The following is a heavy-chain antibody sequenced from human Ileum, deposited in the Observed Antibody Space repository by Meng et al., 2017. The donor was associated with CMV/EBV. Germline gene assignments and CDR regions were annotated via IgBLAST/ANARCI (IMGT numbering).Heavy chain of an antibody. CDR3: AKVKYYDFWSGSYKYYGMDV. V-gene: IGHV3-23*01. CDR2: ISGSGGTT. J-gene: IGHJ6*02. CDR1: GFTFSTYA. D-gene: IGHD3-3*01. Sequence: GESLKISCAASGFTFSTYAMSWVRQAPGKGLECVSPISGSGGTTYYADSVKGRFTISRDNSKNKVYLQMNSLRAEDTAVYYCAKVKYYDFWSGSYKYYGMDVWGQGTTVTVSS.